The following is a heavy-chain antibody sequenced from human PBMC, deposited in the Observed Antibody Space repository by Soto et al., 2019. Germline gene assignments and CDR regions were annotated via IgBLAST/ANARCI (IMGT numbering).Heavy chain of an antibody. V-gene: IGHV1-18*01. D-gene: IGHD2-15*01. CDR2: ISAYNGNT. Sequence: ASVKVSCKASGYTFTIYGISWVLQAPGQGLEWMGWISAYNGNTNYAQKLQGRVTMTTDTSTSTAYMELRSLRSDDTAVYYCAADVVAATEGYYYYMDVWGKGTTVTVSS. CDR3: AADVVAATEGYYYYMDV. J-gene: IGHJ6*03. CDR1: GYTFTIYG.